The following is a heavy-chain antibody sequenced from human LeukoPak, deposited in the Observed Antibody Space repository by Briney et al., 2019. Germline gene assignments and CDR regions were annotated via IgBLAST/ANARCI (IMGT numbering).Heavy chain of an antibody. CDR2: IIPIFGTA. CDR3: ARDRGGTIFGVVIHTNWFDP. Sequence: SVKVSCKASGGTFSSYAISWVRQAPGQGLEWMGGIIPIFGTANYAQKFQGRVTITADESTSTAYMELSSLRSEDTAVYYCARDRGGTIFGVVIHTNWFDPWGQGTLVAVSS. CDR1: GGTFSSYA. V-gene: IGHV1-69*13. J-gene: IGHJ5*02. D-gene: IGHD3-3*01.